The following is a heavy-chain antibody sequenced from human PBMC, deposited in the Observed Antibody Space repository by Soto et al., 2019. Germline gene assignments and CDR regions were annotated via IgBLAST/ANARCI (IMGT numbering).Heavy chain of an antibody. CDR1: GFTFSSYA. Sequence: QVQLVESGGGVVQPGRSLRLSCAASGFTFSSYAMQWVRQAPGKGLEWVAVISYDGSNKYYADSVKGRFPISRDNSKNPLYLQMNSMRAEDTAVYYCARQTVESSGYFTWGYFDSWGQGTLVTVSS. V-gene: IGHV3-30-3*01. CDR2: ISYDGSNK. D-gene: IGHD3-22*01. J-gene: IGHJ4*02. CDR3: ARQTVESSGYFTWGYFDS.